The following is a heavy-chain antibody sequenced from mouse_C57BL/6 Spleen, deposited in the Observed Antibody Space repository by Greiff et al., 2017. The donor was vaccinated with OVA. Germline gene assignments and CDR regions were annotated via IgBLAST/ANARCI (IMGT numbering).Heavy chain of an antibody. Sequence: VQLQQPGAELVKPGASVKLSCKASGYTFTSYWMHWVKQRPGQGLEWIGMIHPNSGSTNYNEKFKSKATLTVDKSSSTAYMQLSRLTSDDSAVYYCARESYDYYYAMDYWGKGTSVTVSS. CDR2: IHPNSGST. D-gene: IGHD2-4*01. J-gene: IGHJ4*01. V-gene: IGHV1-64*01. CDR3: ARESYDYYYAMDY. CDR1: GYTFTSYW.